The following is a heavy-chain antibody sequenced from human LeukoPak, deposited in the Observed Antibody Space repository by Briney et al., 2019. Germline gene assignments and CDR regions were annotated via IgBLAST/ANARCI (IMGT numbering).Heavy chain of an antibody. CDR2: ISSSGSTI. D-gene: IGHD2-15*01. Sequence: GGSLRLSCAASGFTFSSYEMNWVRQAPGKGLEWVSYISSSGSTIYYADSVKGRFTISRDNAKNSLYLQMNSLRAEDTAVYYCAIDLEYCSGGSCSTNWGQGTLVTVSS. CDR1: GFTFSSYE. J-gene: IGHJ4*02. V-gene: IGHV3-48*03. CDR3: AIDLEYCSGGSCSTN.